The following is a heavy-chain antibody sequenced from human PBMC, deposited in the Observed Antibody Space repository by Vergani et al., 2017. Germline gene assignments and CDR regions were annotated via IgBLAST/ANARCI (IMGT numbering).Heavy chain of an antibody. CDR1: GGSFTSYH. CDR3: ARVNTETNGHLYYYYYMDV. J-gene: IGHJ6*03. D-gene: IGHD4-11*01. V-gene: IGHV4-34*01. CDR2: IDHTGRP. Sequence: QVQLQQWGGGLLKPSETLSLTCVVNGGSFTSYHWTWIRQSPGEGLEWVCDIDHTGRPDYNPSLKSRLTMSVDKPRNQFSLTLNSVTATDTTIYFCARVNTETNGHLYYYYYMDVWGQGTAVTVS.